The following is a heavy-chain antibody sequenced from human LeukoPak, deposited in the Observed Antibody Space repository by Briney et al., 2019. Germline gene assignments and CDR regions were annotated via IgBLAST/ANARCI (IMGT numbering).Heavy chain of an antibody. CDR2: IDYNGGT. J-gene: IGHJ4*02. CDR3: ATSDRMFTFDS. D-gene: IGHD3-10*02. V-gene: IGHV4-59*01. Sequence: PSETLSLTCTVSGDSISSYYWSWIRQPPGKGLEWIGYIDYNGGTSYNPSLKGRVTISIDTSKNQFSLRLNSVTAADTAVYYCATSDRMFTFDSWGQGTLVAVSS. CDR1: GDSISSYY.